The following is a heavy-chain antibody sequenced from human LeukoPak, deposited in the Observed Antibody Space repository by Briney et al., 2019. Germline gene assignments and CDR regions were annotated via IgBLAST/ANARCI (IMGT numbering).Heavy chain of an antibody. Sequence: SETLSLTCAVSGASIYTVGSFWGWIRQPPGKGLEWIGSVFYSGSANYNPSLQSRVTISVDTSRNQFSLRLSSVTPADTAVYYCARRPSWPTTSAIDIWGEGTLVTVSP. CDR2: VFYSGSA. CDR3: ARRPSWPTTSAIDI. V-gene: IGHV4-39*01. J-gene: IGHJ3*02. D-gene: IGHD4-17*01. CDR1: GASIYTVGSF.